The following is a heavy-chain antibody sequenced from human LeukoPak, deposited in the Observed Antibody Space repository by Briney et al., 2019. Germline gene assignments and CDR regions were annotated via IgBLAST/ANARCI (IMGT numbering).Heavy chain of an antibody. CDR1: GFTFDDYA. CDR2: LSWNSGSI. Sequence: GGSLRLSCAASGFTFDDYAMHWVRHAPGKGLEWVSGLSWNSGSIDYADSVKGRFTISRDNAKNSLYLQMNSLRAEDTALYYCAKEAALSGYDSSRGNAFDIWGQGTMVTVSS. V-gene: IGHV3-9*01. D-gene: IGHD5-12*01. CDR3: AKEAALSGYDSSRGNAFDI. J-gene: IGHJ3*02.